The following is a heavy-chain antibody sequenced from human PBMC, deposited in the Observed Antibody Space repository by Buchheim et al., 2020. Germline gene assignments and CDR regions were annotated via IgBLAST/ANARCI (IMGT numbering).Heavy chain of an antibody. J-gene: IGHJ5*02. CDR3: ARLGSIVGVVTWFDP. D-gene: IGHD3-3*01. CDR1: GGPFSGYY. Sequence: QVQLQQWGAELLKPSETLSLTCAVNGGPFSGYYWSWIRQSPGKGLEWIAEINHSGASNYNPSLKSRVTIAVDTSKNQLSLSLSSVTAADTAVYYCARLGSIVGVVTWFDPWGQGTL. CDR2: INHSGAS. V-gene: IGHV4-34*01.